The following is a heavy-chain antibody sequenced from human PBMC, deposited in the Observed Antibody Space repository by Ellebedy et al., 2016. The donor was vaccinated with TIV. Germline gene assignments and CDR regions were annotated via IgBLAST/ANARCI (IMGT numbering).Heavy chain of an antibody. Sequence: ASVKVSCKGSGYSFTYNWIGWARQMPGKGLEWMGTIYPGDSDTRYSPSFQGQVTISADKSISTTYLQWSSLKASDTAMYYCARHPDSLLDYWGQGTLVTVSS. CDR3: ARHPDSLLDY. CDR1: GYSFTYNW. V-gene: IGHV5-51*01. J-gene: IGHJ4*02. CDR2: IYPGDSDT. D-gene: IGHD2-15*01.